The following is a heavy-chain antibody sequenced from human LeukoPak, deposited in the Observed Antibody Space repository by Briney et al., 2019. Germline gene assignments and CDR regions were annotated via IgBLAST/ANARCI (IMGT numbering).Heavy chain of an antibody. J-gene: IGHJ4*02. CDR3: AKDSSFYCGGDCYSGYFDY. CDR1: GFTFSSYG. V-gene: IGHV3-30*18. Sequence: GGSLRLSCAASGFTFSSYGMHWVRQAPGKGLEWVAVISYDGSNKYYADSVKGRFTISRDNSKNTLYLQMNSLRAEDTAVYYCAKDSSFYCGGDCYSGYFDYWGQGTLVTVSS. D-gene: IGHD2-21*02. CDR2: ISYDGSNK.